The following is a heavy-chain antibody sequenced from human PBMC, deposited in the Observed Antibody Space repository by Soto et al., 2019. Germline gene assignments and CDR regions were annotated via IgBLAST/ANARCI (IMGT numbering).Heavy chain of an antibody. V-gene: IGHV3-23*01. J-gene: IGHJ4*02. CDR3: AKDAWGGAGSGWSHDY. Sequence: VQLLESGGGLVQPGGSLRLSCAGSGFSFGNYAMSWVRQAPGKGLEWVAALTGSGGRTYHAESVKGRLTISRENSKNTLYLQMNSLRVEDTAVYYCAKDAWGGAGSGWSHDYWGQGILVTVSS. D-gene: IGHD6-19*01. CDR2: LTGSGGRT. CDR1: GFSFGNYA.